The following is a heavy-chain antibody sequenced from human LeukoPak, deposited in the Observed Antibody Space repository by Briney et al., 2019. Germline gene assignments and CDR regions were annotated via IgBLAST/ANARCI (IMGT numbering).Heavy chain of an antibody. CDR3: ATWTSDFDY. D-gene: IGHD3/OR15-3a*01. Sequence: PGGSLRLSCAVSGFTFSSYVMIWVRQAPGKGLEWVSAISGSGGSTYYADSVKGRFTISRDNSKTTLYLQVNSLRAEDTAVYYCATWTSDFDYWGQGTLVTVSS. CDR1: GFTFSSYV. CDR2: ISGSGGST. J-gene: IGHJ4*02. V-gene: IGHV3-23*01.